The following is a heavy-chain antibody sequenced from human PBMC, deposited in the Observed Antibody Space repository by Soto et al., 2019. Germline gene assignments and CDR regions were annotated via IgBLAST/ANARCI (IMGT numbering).Heavy chain of an antibody. V-gene: IGHV1-8*01. CDR3: ARVDDDYIWGSYRWGAFAI. CDR1: GYTFTSYD. D-gene: IGHD3-16*01. CDR2: MNPDSGNT. J-gene: IGHJ3*02. Sequence: QVPLVQSGAEVKKPGASVKVSCKASGYTFTSYDINWVRQATGQGLEWMGWMNPDSGNTGYAQKFQGRVTMTRNTSIRTAYMELSSLTSEDTAVYYCARVDDDYIWGSYRWGAFAIWGQGTMVIVSS.